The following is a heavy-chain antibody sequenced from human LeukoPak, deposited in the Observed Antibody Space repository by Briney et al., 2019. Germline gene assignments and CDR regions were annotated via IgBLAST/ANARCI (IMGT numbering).Heavy chain of an antibody. CDR3: AKALVGATTSLYYYYMDV. D-gene: IGHD1-26*01. J-gene: IGHJ6*03. CDR1: GFTFSSYG. V-gene: IGHV3-30*18. CDR2: ISYDGSNK. Sequence: GRSLRLSCAVSGFTFSSYGMHWVRQAPGKGLEWVAVISYDGSNKYYADSVKGRFTISRDNSKNTLYLQMNSLRAEDTAVYYCAKALVGATTSLYYYYMDVWGKGTTVTVSS.